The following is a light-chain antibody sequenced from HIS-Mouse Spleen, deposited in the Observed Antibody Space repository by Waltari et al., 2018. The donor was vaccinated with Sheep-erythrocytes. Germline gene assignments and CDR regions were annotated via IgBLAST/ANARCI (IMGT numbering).Light chain of an antibody. CDR3: QGWDSSTVV. CDR2: QDS. Sequence: SYELTQPPSVSVSPGQTASITCSGDNLGDKYACWYQQKPGQSPVLVIYQDSTRPSGVPERFSGSNAGNTATLTISGTQAMEEADYYWQGWDSSTVVFGGGTKLPVL. J-gene: IGLJ2*01. CDR1: NLGDKY. V-gene: IGLV3-1*01.